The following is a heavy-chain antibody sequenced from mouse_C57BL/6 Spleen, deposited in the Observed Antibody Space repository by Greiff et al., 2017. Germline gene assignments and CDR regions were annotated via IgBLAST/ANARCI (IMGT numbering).Heavy chain of an antibody. Sequence: QVQLQQSGAELVKPGASVKISCKASGYAFSSYWLNWVKQRPGKGLEWIGQIYPGDGDTNYNGKFKGKATLTADKSSSTAYMQLSSLTSEDSAFYCCAREDYDCDYYAMDYWGQGTSVTVSS. CDR3: AREDYDCDYYAMDY. D-gene: IGHD2-4*01. CDR1: GYAFSSYW. J-gene: IGHJ4*01. CDR2: IYPGDGDT. V-gene: IGHV1-80*01.